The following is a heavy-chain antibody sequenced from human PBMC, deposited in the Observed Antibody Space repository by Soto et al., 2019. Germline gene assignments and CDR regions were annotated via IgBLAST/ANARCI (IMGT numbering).Heavy chain of an antibody. CDR2: IWYDGSNK. J-gene: IGHJ4*02. D-gene: IGHD3-3*01. Sequence: QVQLVESGGGVVQPGRSLRLSCAASGFTFSSYGMHWVRQAPGKGLEWVAVIWYDGSNKYYADSVKGRFTISRDNSKNTLYLQMNSLRAEDTAVYYSARDAPARGRFWSGYNPRRFVNENNDYWGQGTLVTVSS. CDR1: GFTFSSYG. V-gene: IGHV3-33*01. CDR3: ARDAPARGRFWSGYNPRRFVNENNDY.